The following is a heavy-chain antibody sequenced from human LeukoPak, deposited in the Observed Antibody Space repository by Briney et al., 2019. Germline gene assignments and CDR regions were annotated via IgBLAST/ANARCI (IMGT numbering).Heavy chain of an antibody. CDR1: GGSFSGYY. D-gene: IGHD3-3*01. CDR2: IYYSGTT. CDR3: ARHSADCWSGYYTVSLIDY. V-gene: IGHV4-39*01. Sequence: SETLSLTCAVYGGSFSGYYWGWIRQPPGKGLEWIGSIYYSGTTYYNPSLKSRVTISVDTSKNQFSLKLSSVTAADTAVYYCARHSADCWSGYYTVSLIDYWGQGTLITVSS. J-gene: IGHJ4*02.